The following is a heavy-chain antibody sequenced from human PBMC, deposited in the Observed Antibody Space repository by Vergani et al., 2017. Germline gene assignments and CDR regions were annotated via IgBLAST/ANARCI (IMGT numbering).Heavy chain of an antibody. CDR1: FDSIRNLY. Sequence: QVQLQESGPGLVKSSETLSLTCSVSFDSIRNLYCNWIRQPPGKGLEWIGSIHYSENTNCNPSLKTRVTISVDTSKNQFSLTLTSVTAADTAVYYCARDGGEYDKDALDGWGQGTKVTVTS. J-gene: IGHJ3*01. V-gene: IGHV4-59*11. CDR3: ARDGGEYDKDALDG. CDR2: IHYSENT. D-gene: IGHD2-21*01.